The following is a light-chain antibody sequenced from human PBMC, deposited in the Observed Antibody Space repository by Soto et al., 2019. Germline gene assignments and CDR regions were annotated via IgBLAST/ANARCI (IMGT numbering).Light chain of an antibody. Sequence: QSVLTQPLSVSGAPGQRVTISCTGSSSNIGAGYDVHWYQQLPGTAPKLLIYGNSNRPSGVPDRFSGSKSGTSASLAITGLQAEDEADYYCQSYDSSLSGSDYVFGTGTKVTVL. CDR3: QSYDSSLSGSDYV. CDR2: GNS. CDR1: SSNIGAGYD. J-gene: IGLJ1*01. V-gene: IGLV1-40*01.